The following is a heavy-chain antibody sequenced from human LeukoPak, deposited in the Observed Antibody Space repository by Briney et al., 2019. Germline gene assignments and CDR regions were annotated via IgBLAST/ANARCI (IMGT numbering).Heavy chain of an antibody. CDR3: AAVDLDYYDSSGYSED. Sequence: SVKVSCKASGFTFTSSAMQWVRQARGQRLEWIGRIVVGSGNTNYAQKFQERVTITRDMSTSTAYMELSSLRSEDTAVYYCAAVDLDYYDSSGYSEDWGQGTLVTVSS. V-gene: IGHV1-58*02. D-gene: IGHD3-22*01. CDR2: IVVGSGNT. CDR1: GFTFTSSA. J-gene: IGHJ4*02.